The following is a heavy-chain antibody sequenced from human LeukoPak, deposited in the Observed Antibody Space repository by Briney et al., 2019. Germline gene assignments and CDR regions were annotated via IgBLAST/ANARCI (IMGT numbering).Heavy chain of an antibody. J-gene: IGHJ6*03. CDR3: AKRVVIRSTDYFYYYIHV. D-gene: IGHD3-3*01. CDR1: GFTFHDYA. Sequence: PGGSLRLSCAASGFTFHDYAMHWVRQAPGKGLEWVAFIRYNGDNKYYADSVKGRFTVSRDNSQSTLYLQMNSLRVEDTAVYYCAKRVVIRSTDYFYYYIHVWGKGTTVTVSS. CDR2: IRYNGDNK. V-gene: IGHV3-30*02.